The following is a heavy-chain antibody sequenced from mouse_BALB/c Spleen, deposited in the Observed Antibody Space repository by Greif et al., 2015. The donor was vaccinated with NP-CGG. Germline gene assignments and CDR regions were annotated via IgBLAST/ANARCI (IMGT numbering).Heavy chain of an antibody. CDR2: INPYNDGT. Sequence: VQLKESGSELVKPGASVKMSCKASGYTFTSYVMHWVKQKPGQGLEWIGYINPYNDGTKYNEKFKGKATLTSDKSSSTAYMELSSLTSEDSAGYYCARREYGNYGFAYWGQGTLVTVSA. CDR1: GYTFTSYV. CDR3: ARREYGNYGFAY. J-gene: IGHJ3*01. D-gene: IGHD2-10*02. V-gene: IGHV1-14*01.